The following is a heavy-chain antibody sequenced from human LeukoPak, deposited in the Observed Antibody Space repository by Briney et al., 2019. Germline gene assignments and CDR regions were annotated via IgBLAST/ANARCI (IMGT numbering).Heavy chain of an antibody. D-gene: IGHD4-17*01. J-gene: IGHJ5*02. CDR2: IYYSGST. CDR3: AGGGDYGDPGSFDP. CDR1: GGSISSYY. V-gene: IGHV4-59*01. Sequence: SETLSLTCTVSGGSISSYYWSWIRQPPGKGLEWIGYIYYSGSTNYNPSLKSRVTISVDTSKNQFSLKLSSVTAADTAVYYCAGGGDYGDPGSFDPWGQGALVTVSS.